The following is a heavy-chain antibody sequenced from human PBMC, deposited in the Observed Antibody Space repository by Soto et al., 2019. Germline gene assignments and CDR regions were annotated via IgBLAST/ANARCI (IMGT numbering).Heavy chain of an antibody. V-gene: IGHV1-69*02. D-gene: IGHD3-16*01. CDR2: IIPILGIA. CDR3: ASTRGTVYYYYYMDV. J-gene: IGHJ6*03. Sequence: GLEWMGRIIPILGIANYAQKFQGRVTITADKSTGTAYMELSSLRSEDTAVYYCASTRGTVYYYYYMDVWGKGTTVTVSS.